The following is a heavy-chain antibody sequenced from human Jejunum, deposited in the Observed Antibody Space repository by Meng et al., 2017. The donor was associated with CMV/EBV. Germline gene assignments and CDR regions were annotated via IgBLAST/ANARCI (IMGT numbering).Heavy chain of an antibody. V-gene: IGHV4-59*01. CDR2: LNYSGTT. CDR1: GGSMNRYY. J-gene: IGHJ6*02. Sequence: GGSMNRYYWNWLRQSPGKGLEWIGYLNYSGTTNYNPSLKGRVTISIDTSKNHFSLKLRSVSAADTAVYYCARALGDIAGADGLDVWGQGSTVTVSS. CDR3: ARALGDIAGADGLDV. D-gene: IGHD6-19*01.